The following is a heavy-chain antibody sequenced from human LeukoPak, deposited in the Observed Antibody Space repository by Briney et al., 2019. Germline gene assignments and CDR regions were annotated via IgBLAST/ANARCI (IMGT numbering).Heavy chain of an antibody. Sequence: GGSLRLSCAASGITFTGSSMTWVRQAPGKGLEWVSSISSSGSYIYFADSLKGRFTISRDNAKNSLYLQMNSLRAEDTAVYYCARDRRDLNYWGQGTLVTVSS. J-gene: IGHJ4*02. CDR3: ARDRRDLNY. CDR2: ISSSGSYI. V-gene: IGHV3-21*01. CDR1: GITFTGSS.